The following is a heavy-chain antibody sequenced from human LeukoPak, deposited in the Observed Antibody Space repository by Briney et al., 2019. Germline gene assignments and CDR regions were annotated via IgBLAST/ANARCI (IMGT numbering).Heavy chain of an antibody. CDR1: GFTFDDYA. CDR2: ISGDGGST. CDR3: ARDYYKNFDY. Sequence: GGSLRLSCAASGFTFDDYAMHWVRQAPGKGLEWVSLISGDGGSTYYADSVKGRFTISRDNAKNSLYLQMNSLRAEDTAVYYCARDYYKNFDYWGQGTPVTVSS. V-gene: IGHV3-43*02. J-gene: IGHJ4*02. D-gene: IGHD1-26*01.